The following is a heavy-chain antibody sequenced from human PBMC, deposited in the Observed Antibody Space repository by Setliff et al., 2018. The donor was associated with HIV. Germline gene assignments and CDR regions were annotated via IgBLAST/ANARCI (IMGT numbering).Heavy chain of an antibody. CDR3: ARSCNGVPWT. D-gene: IGHD2-8*01. V-gene: IGHV4-34*01. CDR2: LSHSGDT. Sequence: SQTLSLTCAVYGGSLGDDFWSWIRQSPGKGLEWSGELSHSGDTQYNSSLKSRVTSSIDTSKNHFSLRLSSVTGADTAVYYCARSCNGVPWTWGQGMLVTVSS. CDR1: GGSLGDDF. J-gene: IGHJ5*02.